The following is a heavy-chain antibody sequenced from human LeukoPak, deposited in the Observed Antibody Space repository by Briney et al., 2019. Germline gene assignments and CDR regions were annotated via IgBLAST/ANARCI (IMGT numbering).Heavy chain of an antibody. Sequence: PSETLSLTCTVSGGSISSYYWSWIRQPPGKGLEWIGYIYYSGNTNYNPSLKSRVTISVDTTKNQFSLKLSSVTAADTAVYYCAKGYYDSSGYYPGYFQHWGQGTLVTVSS. CDR1: GGSISSYY. D-gene: IGHD3-22*01. V-gene: IGHV4-59*01. J-gene: IGHJ1*01. CDR2: IYYSGNT. CDR3: AKGYYDSSGYYPGYFQH.